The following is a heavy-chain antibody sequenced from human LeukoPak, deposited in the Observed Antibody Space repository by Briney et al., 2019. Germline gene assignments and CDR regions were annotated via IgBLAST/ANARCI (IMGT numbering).Heavy chain of an antibody. V-gene: IGHV3-66*01. Sequence: GGSLRLSCAASGLTVSSNYMSWVRQAPGKGLEWVSVIYSGGSTYYADSVKGRFTISRDNSKNTLYLQMNSLRAEDTAVYYCARDHSSYGFDYWGQGTLVTVSS. CDR3: ARDHSSYGFDY. D-gene: IGHD5-18*01. CDR2: IYSGGST. CDR1: GLTVSSNY. J-gene: IGHJ4*02.